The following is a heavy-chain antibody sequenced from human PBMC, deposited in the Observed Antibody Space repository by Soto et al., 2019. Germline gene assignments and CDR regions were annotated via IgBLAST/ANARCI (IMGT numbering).Heavy chain of an antibody. CDR2: IYYSGST. J-gene: IGHJ4*02. Sequence: QLQLQESGPGLVKPSETRSLTCTVSGGSISSSSYYWGWIRQPPGKGLEWIGSIYYSGSTYYNPSLKSRVTISVDTSKNQFSLKLSSVTAADTAVYYWARHLWHNFWSGYYQKKPPSATYYFDYWGQGTLVTVSS. CDR1: GGSISSSSYY. CDR3: ARHLWHNFWSGYYQKKPPSATYYFDY. V-gene: IGHV4-39*01. D-gene: IGHD3-3*01.